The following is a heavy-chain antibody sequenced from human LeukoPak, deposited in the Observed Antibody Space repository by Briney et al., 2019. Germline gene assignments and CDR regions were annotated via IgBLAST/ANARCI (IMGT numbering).Heavy chain of an antibody. J-gene: IGHJ3*02. CDR2: ITAGDGRT. D-gene: IGHD4-17*01. CDR3: AKLYGDYKHAFHI. CDR1: GFTFSIYA. V-gene: IGHV3-23*01. Sequence: GGSLRLSCAASGFTFSIYAMSWVRQAPGKGLEWVSSITAGDGRTYYVDSVKGRFTISRDNSKNTLYLQMNSLSAEDTALYYCAKLYGDYKHAFHIWGQGTMVTVSS.